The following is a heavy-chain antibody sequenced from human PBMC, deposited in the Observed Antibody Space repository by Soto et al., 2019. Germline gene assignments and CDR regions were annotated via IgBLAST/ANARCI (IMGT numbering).Heavy chain of an antibody. CDR2: IYYSGST. Sequence: QVQLQESGPGLVKPSQTLSLTCTVSGGSISSGGYYWSWIRQHPGKGLEWIGYIYYSGSTYYNPSLKRRVTISVDTSKNQFSLKLSSVTAADTAVYYCAQMHKPAAIIDYWGQGTLVTVSS. D-gene: IGHD2-2*02. CDR3: AQMHKPAAIIDY. J-gene: IGHJ4*02. CDR1: GGSISSGGYY. V-gene: IGHV4-31*03.